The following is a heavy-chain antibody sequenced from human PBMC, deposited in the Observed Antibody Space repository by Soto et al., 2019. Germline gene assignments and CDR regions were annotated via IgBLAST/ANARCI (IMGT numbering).Heavy chain of an antibody. CDR3: ARRRHRYGSSIWFDP. CDR2: IYYTGNT. Sequence: QLQLQESGPGLVKPSETLSLTCTVSGGSISSSSYYWGWIRQPPGKGLEWIGSIYYTGNTYYNPSLKSRVTISVDTSKNQFSLKLTSVTGADTAVYYCARRRHRYGSSIWFDPGGQGTLVTVSS. CDR1: GGSISSSSYY. D-gene: IGHD6-6*01. J-gene: IGHJ5*02. V-gene: IGHV4-39*01.